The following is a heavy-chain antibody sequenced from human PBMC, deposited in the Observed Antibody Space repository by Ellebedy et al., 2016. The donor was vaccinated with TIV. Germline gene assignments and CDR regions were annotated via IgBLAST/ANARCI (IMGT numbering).Heavy chain of an antibody. V-gene: IGHV3-30*02. D-gene: IGHD7-27*01. CDR1: GFTFSSYG. J-gene: IGHJ4*02. Sequence: GESLKISCAASGFTFSSYGMHWVRQAPGKGLEWVAFIHYDGSNEYYADSVKGRFTISRDNSKNTVYLQMHSLTAEDTAVYYWARVGKPMRNAADFWGQGTLVTVSS. CDR2: IHYDGSNE. CDR3: ARVGKPMRNAADF.